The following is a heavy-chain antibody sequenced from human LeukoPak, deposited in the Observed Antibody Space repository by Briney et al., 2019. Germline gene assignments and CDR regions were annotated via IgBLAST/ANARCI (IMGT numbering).Heavy chain of an antibody. D-gene: IGHD2-2*01. CDR3: ARGYCSSTSCYPGVAGTS. CDR2: INPNSGGT. CDR1: GYTFTGYY. J-gene: IGHJ5*02. V-gene: IGHV1-2*02. Sequence: ASVKVSCKASGYTFTGYYMHWVRQAPGQGLEWVGWINPNSGGTNYAQKFQGRVTMTRDTSISTAYMELSRLRSDDTAVYYCARGYCSSTSCYPGVAGTSWGQGTLVTVSS.